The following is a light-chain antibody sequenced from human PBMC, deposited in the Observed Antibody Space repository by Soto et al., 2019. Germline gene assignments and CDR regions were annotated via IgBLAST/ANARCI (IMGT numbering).Light chain of an antibody. CDR2: NAS. V-gene: IGKV3-11*01. J-gene: IGKJ1*01. Sequence: EIVLAQSPATLSLSPGERASLSCRASQSVSTFLAWFQQKPGQPPRLLIYNASNRTTGIPARFSGSGSGTDFTLTISSLEPEDFAVYYCQQRGDWPPITFGQGTKVDIK. CDR3: QQRGDWPPIT. CDR1: QSVSTF.